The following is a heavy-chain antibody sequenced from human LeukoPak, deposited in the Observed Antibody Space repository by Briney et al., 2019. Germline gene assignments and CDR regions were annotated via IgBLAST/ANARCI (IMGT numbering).Heavy chain of an antibody. V-gene: IGHV1-69*13. CDR2: IIPIFGTA. Sequence: GASVRVSCKASGGTFSSYAISWVRQAPGQGLEWMGGIIPIFGTANYAQKFQGRVTITADESTSTAYMELSSLRSEDTAVYYCARGVLAARHWGVYYYYYMDVWGKGTTVTVSS. J-gene: IGHJ6*03. CDR1: GGTFSSYA. D-gene: IGHD6-6*01. CDR3: ARGVLAARHWGVYYYYYMDV.